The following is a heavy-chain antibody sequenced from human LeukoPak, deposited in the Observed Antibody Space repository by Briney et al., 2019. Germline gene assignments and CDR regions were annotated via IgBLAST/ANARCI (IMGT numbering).Heavy chain of an antibody. Sequence: GGTLRLSCAPSGFLVTSHSMNWVRQAPGKRLEWVSTVYTVGRTFYADSVRGRMTVSRDISRNTLYLHMDSLRVEDTAVYYCARDLRVDETTRGLDYWGRGALVTVSS. CDR1: GFLVTSHS. CDR3: ARDLRVDETTRGLDY. V-gene: IGHV3-66*01. J-gene: IGHJ4*02. CDR2: VYTVGRT. D-gene: IGHD1-7*01.